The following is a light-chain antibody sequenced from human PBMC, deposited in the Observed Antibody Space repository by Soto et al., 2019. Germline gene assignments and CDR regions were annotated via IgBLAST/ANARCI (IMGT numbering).Light chain of an antibody. CDR1: QSVSSY. J-gene: IGKJ4*01. V-gene: IGKV3-11*01. CDR3: QQRSNWPPKLT. CDR2: DAS. Sequence: EIVLTQSPATLSLSPGERATLSCRASQSVSSYLAWYQQKPGQAPRLLINDASNRATGIPARFSGSGSGTDFTLTISSLEPEDFAVYYCQQRSNWPPKLTFGGGTKVEIK.